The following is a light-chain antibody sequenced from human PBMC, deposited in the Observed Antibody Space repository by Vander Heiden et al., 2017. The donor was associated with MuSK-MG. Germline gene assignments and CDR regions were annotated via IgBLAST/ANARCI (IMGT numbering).Light chain of an antibody. CDR1: SSDVGSYKL. J-gene: IGLJ2*01. CDR3: CSYAGSSTVV. V-gene: IGLV2-23*02. CDR2: EVS. Sequence: QSALTQPASVSGSPGQSNTIPCTGTSSDVGSYKLVSWYQQHPGKALNLMIYEVSKWPSGVSNRFSGSKSGNTASLTISGLQAEDDADYYCCSYAGSSTVVFGGGTELTVL.